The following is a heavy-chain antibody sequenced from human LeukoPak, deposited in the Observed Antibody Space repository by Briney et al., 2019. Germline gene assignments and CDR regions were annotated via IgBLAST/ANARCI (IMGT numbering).Heavy chain of an antibody. CDR2: ISLNSGSI. CDR1: GFTFDDYA. D-gene: IGHD6-13*01. V-gene: IGHV3-9*01. J-gene: IGHJ6*02. Sequence: GGSLRLSCAASGFTFDDYAMHWVRQAPGKGLEWVSGISLNSGSIGYAYSVKGRFTISRDNAKNSLYLQMNSLRAEDTALYYCAKDSIAAAGLRRAYYYYGMDVWGQGTTVTVSS. CDR3: AKDSIAAAGLRRAYYYYGMDV.